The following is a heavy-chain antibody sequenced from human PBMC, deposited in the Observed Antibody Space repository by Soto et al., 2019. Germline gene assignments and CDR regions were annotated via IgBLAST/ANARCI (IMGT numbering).Heavy chain of an antibody. V-gene: IGHV4-59*02. D-gene: IGHD2-8*01. CDR3: ARGPDHTKVGY. J-gene: IGHJ4*02. CDR1: GGSVTGSC. CDR2: IDYNGRA. Sequence: SETLSLTCSVSGGSVTGSCWSWVRQPPGKGLEWIGCIDYNGRAHYNPSLTSRVSMSLDTSNNHFSLKLSSVTAADTAVYYCARGPDHTKVGYWGQGTLVTVSS.